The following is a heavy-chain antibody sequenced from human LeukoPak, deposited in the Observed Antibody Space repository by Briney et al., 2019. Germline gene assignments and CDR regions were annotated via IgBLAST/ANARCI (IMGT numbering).Heavy chain of an antibody. CDR1: GGSFSGYY. CDR2: INHSGST. CDR3: ARGMATILGDPYYFDY. J-gene: IGHJ4*02. Sequence: SETLSLTCAVYGGSFSGYYWSWIRQPPGKGLEWIGEINHSGSTNYNPSLKSRVTISVDTSKNQFSLKLSSVTAADTAVYYCARGMATILGDPYYFDYWGQGTLVTVSS. D-gene: IGHD5-24*01. V-gene: IGHV4-34*01.